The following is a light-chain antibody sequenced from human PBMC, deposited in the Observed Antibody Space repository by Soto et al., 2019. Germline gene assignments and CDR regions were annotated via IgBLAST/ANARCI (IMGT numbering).Light chain of an antibody. CDR1: QSVSSY. CDR2: DAS. J-gene: IGKJ4*01. CDR3: QQRSNWL. V-gene: IGKV3-11*01. Sequence: EIVLTQSPATLSLSPGERATLSCRASQSVSSYLAWYQQKPGQAPRLLIYDASSRATGIPARFSGSGSGTGFTLTISSLEPEDYAVYYCQQRSNWLFGGATQVEIK.